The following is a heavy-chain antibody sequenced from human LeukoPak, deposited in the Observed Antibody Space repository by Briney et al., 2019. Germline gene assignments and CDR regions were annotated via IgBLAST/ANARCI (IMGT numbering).Heavy chain of an antibody. D-gene: IGHD2-2*01. CDR2: IYSSGTK. V-gene: IGHV3-53*01. Sequence: PGGSLRLSCAASGFTVSTKYMSWVRQAPGKGLEWVSLIYSSGTKYYADSVKGRFTISRDNSKNSLYLQMNSLRAEDTAVYYCARVGGVPAAHFDYWGQGALVTVSS. J-gene: IGHJ4*02. CDR1: GFTVSTKY. CDR3: ARVGGVPAAHFDY.